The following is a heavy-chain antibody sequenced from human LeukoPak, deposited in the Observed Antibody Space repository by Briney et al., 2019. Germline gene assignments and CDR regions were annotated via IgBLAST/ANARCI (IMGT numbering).Heavy chain of an antibody. V-gene: IGHV3-48*03. J-gene: IGHJ4*02. CDR3: ARGYVDYLPNYFDY. D-gene: IGHD4-17*01. Sequence: QPGGSLRLSCAASGFTFSSYEMNWVRQAPGKGLEWVSYISSSGSTIYYADSVKGRFTISRDNAKNSLYLQMNSLRAEDTAVYYCARGYVDYLPNYFDYWGQGTLVTVSS. CDR2: ISSSGSTI. CDR1: GFTFSSYE.